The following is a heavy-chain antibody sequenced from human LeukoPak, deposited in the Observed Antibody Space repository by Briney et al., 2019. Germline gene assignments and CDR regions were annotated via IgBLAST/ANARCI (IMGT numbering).Heavy chain of an antibody. V-gene: IGHV3-21*01. J-gene: IGHJ6*02. CDR1: GFTFSSYS. CDR2: ISSSSSYI. CDR3: ARAYSSSWYDSLYYYYYGMDV. Sequence: GGSLRLSCAASGFTFSSYSMNWVRQAPGKGLEWVSSISSSSSYIYYADSVKGRFTISRDNAKNTLYLQMNSLRAEDTAVYYCARAYSSSWYDSLYYYYYGMDVWGQGTTVTVSS. D-gene: IGHD6-13*01.